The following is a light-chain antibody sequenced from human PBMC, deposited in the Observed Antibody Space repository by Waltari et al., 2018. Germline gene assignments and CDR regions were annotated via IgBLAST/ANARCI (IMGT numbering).Light chain of an antibody. CDR2: NDD. CDR3: AAWDDTLKGL. CDR1: SFNIGSNT. V-gene: IGLV1-44*01. Sequence: QSVLTQPPSASGAPGQRVTITCSIGSFNIGSNTVNWYQQFPGTAPKLLMFNDDQPASGVPCRFSGSRSVTSASLAISGLQSEDEATYYCAAWDDTLKGLFGGGTTLTVL. J-gene: IGLJ3*02.